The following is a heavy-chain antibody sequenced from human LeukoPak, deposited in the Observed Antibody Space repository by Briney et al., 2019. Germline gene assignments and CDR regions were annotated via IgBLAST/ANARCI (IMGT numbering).Heavy chain of an antibody. CDR2: IYYSGST. V-gene: IGHV4-39*07. J-gene: IGHJ3*02. CDR3: AREAYYDFWSGQEGGSGTDAFDI. Sequence: PSETLSLTCTVSGGSISSSSYYWGWIRQPPGKGLEWIGSIYYSGSTYYNPSLKSRVTISVDTSKNQFSLKLSSVTAADTAVYYCAREAYYDFWSGQEGGSGTDAFDIWGQGTMVTVSS. D-gene: IGHD3-3*01. CDR1: GGSISSSSYY.